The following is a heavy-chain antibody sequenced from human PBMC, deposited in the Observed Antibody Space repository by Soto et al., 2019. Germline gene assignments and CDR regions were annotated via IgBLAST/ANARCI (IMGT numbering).Heavy chain of an antibody. CDR2: TYYRSKWYN. CDR3: ARGWELHRDILSYYYYGMDV. D-gene: IGHD1-26*01. Sequence: SQTLSLTCAISGDSVSSNSAAWNWIRQSPSRGLEWLGRTYYRSKWYNDYAVSVKSRITINPDTSKNQFSLQLNSVTPEDTAVYYCARGWELHRDILSYYYYGMDVWGQGTTVTVSS. J-gene: IGHJ6*02. CDR1: GDSVSSNSAA. V-gene: IGHV6-1*01.